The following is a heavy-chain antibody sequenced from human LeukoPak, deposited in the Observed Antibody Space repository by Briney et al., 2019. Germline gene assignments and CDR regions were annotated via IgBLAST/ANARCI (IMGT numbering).Heavy chain of an antibody. CDR2: ISSSSTI. D-gene: IGHD3-22*01. V-gene: IGHV3-69-1*02. Sequence: GGPLRLSCAASGFTFSDYYMNWVRQAPGKGLEWVSSISSSSTIYYADSVKGRFTISRDNAKNSLYLQMNSLRAEDTAVYYCARDQTYYYDSSGYYPRFDYWGQGTLVTVSS. CDR3: ARDQTYYYDSSGYYPRFDY. J-gene: IGHJ4*02. CDR1: GFTFSDYY.